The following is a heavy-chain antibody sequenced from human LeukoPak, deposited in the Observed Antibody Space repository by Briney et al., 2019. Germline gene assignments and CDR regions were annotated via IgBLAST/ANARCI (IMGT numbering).Heavy chain of an antibody. CDR1: GFTFSSYW. D-gene: IGHD4-11*01. V-gene: IGHV3-7*01. CDR2: IKQDGSEK. J-gene: IGHJ4*02. Sequence: PGGSLRLSCAASGFTFSSYWMSWVRQAPGKGLEWVANIKQDGSEKYYVDSVKGRFTISRDNAKNSLYLQMNSLRAEDTAVYYCARGYDYSNYASFGGWGQGTLVTVSS. CDR3: ARGYDYSNYASFGG.